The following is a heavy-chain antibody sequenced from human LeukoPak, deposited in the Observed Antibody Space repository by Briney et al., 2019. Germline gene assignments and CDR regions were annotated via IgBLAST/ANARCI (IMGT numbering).Heavy chain of an antibody. CDR1: GFTFSSYH. D-gene: IGHD2-2*01. J-gene: IGHJ4*02. CDR3: ARMRGRYCSSNGCYVEY. V-gene: IGHV3-21*01. Sequence: GGSLRLSCAASGFTFSSYHMNWVRQAPGKGLEWVSSISSSSSYIYYADSVKGRFTISRDNSKNTLYLQMNSLRVEDTAVYYCARMRGRYCSSNGCYVEYWGQGALVTVSS. CDR2: ISSSSSYI.